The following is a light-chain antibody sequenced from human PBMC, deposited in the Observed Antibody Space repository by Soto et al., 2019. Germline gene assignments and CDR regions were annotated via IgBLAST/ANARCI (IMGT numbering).Light chain of an antibody. Sequence: QSVLTQPASVSGSPGQSIAISCTGTSSDFDGYTKVSWYQHHPDKAPKLVIFDVTFRPSGVSNRFSGSKSGNTASLTISGLQAEDEADYYCKSFTTSDTYVFGTGTKVTVL. CDR3: KSFTTSDTYV. J-gene: IGLJ1*01. CDR1: SSDFDGYTK. CDR2: DVT. V-gene: IGLV2-14*03.